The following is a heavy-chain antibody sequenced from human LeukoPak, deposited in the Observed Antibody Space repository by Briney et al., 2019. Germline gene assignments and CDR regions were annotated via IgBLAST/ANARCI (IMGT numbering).Heavy chain of an antibody. V-gene: IGHV4-59*01. Sequence: PSETLSLTCTVSGGSITSYYWSWIRQSPGKGLEWIGYISYTGSTSYNPSVRSRVTISVDTPKDQFSLKLSSVTAADTAVYYCARTRYNGGWFFDLWGQGNLVTVSS. CDR1: GGSITSYY. CDR2: ISYTGST. CDR3: ARTRYNGGWFFDL. J-gene: IGHJ4*02. D-gene: IGHD6-19*01.